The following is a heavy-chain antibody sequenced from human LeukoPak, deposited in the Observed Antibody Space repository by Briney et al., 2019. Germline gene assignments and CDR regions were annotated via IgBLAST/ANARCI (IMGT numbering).Heavy chain of an antibody. V-gene: IGHV1-3*01. D-gene: IGHD5-18*01. J-gene: IGHJ4*02. CDR2: INVGNGNT. Sequence: ASVKVSCKASGYTFTSYAMHWVRQAPGQRLEWMGWINVGNGNTKYSQKFQGRVTITRDTSASTAYMELSSLRSEDTAVYYCARGVDTELDYWGQGTLVTVSS. CDR3: ARGVDTELDY. CDR1: GYTFTSYA.